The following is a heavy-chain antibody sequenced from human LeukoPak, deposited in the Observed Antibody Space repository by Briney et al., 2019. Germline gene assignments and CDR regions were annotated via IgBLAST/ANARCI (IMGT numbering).Heavy chain of an antibody. CDR2: ISSSGSTI. V-gene: IGHV3-11*04. CDR3: ARDFGGGRDY. D-gene: IGHD4-23*01. CDR1: GFTVSGTH. Sequence: PGGSLRLSCAASGFTVSGTHMGWVRQAPGKGLEWVSYISSSGSTIYYADSVKGRFTISRDNAKNSLYLQMNSLRAEDTAVYYCARDFGGGRDYWGQRTLVTVSS. J-gene: IGHJ4*02.